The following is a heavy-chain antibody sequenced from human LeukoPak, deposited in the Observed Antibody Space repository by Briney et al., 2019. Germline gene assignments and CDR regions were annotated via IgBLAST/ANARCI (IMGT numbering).Heavy chain of an antibody. D-gene: IGHD1-26*01. J-gene: IGHJ4*02. Sequence: GGSLRLSCAASGFTFSSYAMSWVRQAPGKGLEWVSAISGSGGSTYYADSVKGRFTISRDNSKNTLYLQMNSLRAEDTAVYYCAKVPYQGRWALQYYFDYWGQGTLVTVSS. CDR1: GFTFSSYA. CDR2: ISGSGGST. CDR3: AKVPYQGRWALQYYFDY. V-gene: IGHV3-23*01.